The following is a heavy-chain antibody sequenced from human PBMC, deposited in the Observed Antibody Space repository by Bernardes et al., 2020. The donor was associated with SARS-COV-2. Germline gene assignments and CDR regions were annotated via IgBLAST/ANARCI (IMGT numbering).Heavy chain of an antibody. Sequence: GGSLRLSCPASGFPFSRSWMHWVRKAPGKGRVWVPRINIDGSGTNYVDPVKGRFTISRDNAKSTVDLQMNSLRGDDTAVYFCARSPTGGQSVRDGFDIWGQGTMVTISS. CDR1: GFPFSRSW. CDR3: ARSPTGGQSVRDGFDI. D-gene: IGHD2-8*02. V-gene: IGHV3-74*01. J-gene: IGHJ3*02. CDR2: INIDGSGT.